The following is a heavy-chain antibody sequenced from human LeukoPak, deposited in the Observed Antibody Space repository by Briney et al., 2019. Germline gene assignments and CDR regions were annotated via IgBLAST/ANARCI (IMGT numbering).Heavy chain of an antibody. CDR2: VSIDGSGK. Sequence: GGSLRLSCAASGVTFSRFPIHWARQAPGKGLEWVAVVSIDGSGKYFADSVKGRFTIYRDDSKNTVYLQMNSLKVEDTAVYYCARGMGAFYFDNWGQGTLVSVSS. D-gene: IGHD3-16*01. J-gene: IGHJ4*02. CDR1: GVTFSRFP. CDR3: ARGMGAFYFDN. V-gene: IGHV3-30*01.